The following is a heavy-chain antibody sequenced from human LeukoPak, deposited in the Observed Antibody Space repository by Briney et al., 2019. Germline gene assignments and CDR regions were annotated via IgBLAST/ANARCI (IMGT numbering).Heavy chain of an antibody. D-gene: IGHD6-19*01. CDR1: GGSISSGTYY. V-gene: IGHV4-39*02. CDR3: AKDRQVAGMRVSSFEY. CDR2: IYYSGST. J-gene: IGHJ4*02. Sequence: PSETLSLTCTVSGGSISSGTYYWGWIRQPPGKGLERIGSIYYSGSTSYNPSLKSRVTISVDTSKNQFSLKLDSVTAADTAIYYCAKDRQVAGMRVSSFEYWGQGTPVTVSS.